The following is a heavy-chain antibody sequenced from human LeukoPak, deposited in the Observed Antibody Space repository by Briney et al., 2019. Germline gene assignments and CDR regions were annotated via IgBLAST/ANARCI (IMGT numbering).Heavy chain of an antibody. D-gene: IGHD2-2*02. CDR1: GFTFSSYA. CDR2: ISGSGGST. CDR3: AKVTTYCSSTSCYMVPVYFDY. V-gene: IGHV3-23*01. Sequence: GGSLRLSCAASGFTFSSYAMSWVRQAPGKGLEWVSAISGSGGSTYYADSVKGRFTISRDSSKNTLYLQMNSLRAEDTAVYYCAKVTTYCSSTSCYMVPVYFDYWGQGTLVTVSS. J-gene: IGHJ4*02.